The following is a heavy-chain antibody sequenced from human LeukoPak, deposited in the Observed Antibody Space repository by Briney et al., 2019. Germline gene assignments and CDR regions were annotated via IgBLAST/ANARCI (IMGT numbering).Heavy chain of an antibody. CDR3: ARVGGGSYRYFDL. J-gene: IGHJ2*01. CDR1: GGSISSYY. Sequence: SETLSPTCTVSGGSISSYYWSWIRQPPGKGLEWIGEINHSGSTNYNPSLKSRVTISVDTSKNQFSLKLSSVTAADTAVYYCARVGGGSYRYFDLWGRGTLVTVSS. V-gene: IGHV4-34*01. CDR2: INHSGST. D-gene: IGHD1-26*01.